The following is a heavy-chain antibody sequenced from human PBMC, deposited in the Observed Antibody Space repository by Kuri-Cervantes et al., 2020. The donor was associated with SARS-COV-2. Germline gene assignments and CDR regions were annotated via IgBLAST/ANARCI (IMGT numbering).Heavy chain of an antibody. D-gene: IGHD1-26*01. J-gene: IGHJ4*02. CDR1: GGSISSSSYY. V-gene: IGHV4-39*01. Sequence: ESLKISCTVSGGSISSSSYYWGWIRQPPGKGLEWIGSIYYSGSTYYNPSLKSRVTISVDTSKNQFSLKLSSVTAADTAVYYCARHEWEPYYFDYRGQGTLVAVSS. CDR2: IYYSGST. CDR3: ARHEWEPYYFDY.